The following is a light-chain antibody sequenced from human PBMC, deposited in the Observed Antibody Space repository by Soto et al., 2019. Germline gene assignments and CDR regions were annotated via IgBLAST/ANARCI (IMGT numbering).Light chain of an antibody. CDR2: EVS. V-gene: IGLV2-14*01. CDR1: SSDVGGYGS. J-gene: IGLJ1*01. Sequence: QSALTQPASVSGPPGQSITISCTGTSSDVGGYGSVSWYQQHPGKAPKLMIYEVSNRPSGVSNRFSGSKSGNTASLTISGLQAEDDADYYCSSYKSSGNYVFGTGTKVTVL. CDR3: SSYKSSGNYV.